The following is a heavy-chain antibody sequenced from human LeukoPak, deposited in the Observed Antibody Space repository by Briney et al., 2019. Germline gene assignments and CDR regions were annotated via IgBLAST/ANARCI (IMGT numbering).Heavy chain of an antibody. CDR2: IYYSGST. Sequence: SETLSLTCTVSGGSISSYYWSWIRQPPGKGLEWIGYIYYSGSTNYNPSLKSRVTISVDTSKNQFSLKLSSVTAADTAVYYCARDRGDYYDSSGPGGFDPWGQGTLVTVSS. V-gene: IGHV4-59*12. D-gene: IGHD3-22*01. CDR3: ARDRGDYYDSSGPGGFDP. CDR1: GGSISSYY. J-gene: IGHJ5*02.